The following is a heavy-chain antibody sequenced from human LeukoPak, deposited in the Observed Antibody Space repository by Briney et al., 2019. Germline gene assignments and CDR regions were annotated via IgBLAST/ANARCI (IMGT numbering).Heavy chain of an antibody. CDR2: ISGSGGRT. J-gene: IGHJ4*02. V-gene: IGHV3-23*01. Sequence: GGSLRLSCAASGFTFSSYAMSWGRQAPGKGLGWGSAISGSGGRTYYADSVKGRFTISRDNSKNTLYLQMNRLRAEDTAVDYCAKALRYSGSYYGYDYWGQGTLVTVSS. CDR1: GFTFSSYA. CDR3: AKALRYSGSYYGYDY. D-gene: IGHD1-26*01.